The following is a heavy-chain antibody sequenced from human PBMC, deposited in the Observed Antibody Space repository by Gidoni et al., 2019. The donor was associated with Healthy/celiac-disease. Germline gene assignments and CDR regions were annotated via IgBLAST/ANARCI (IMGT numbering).Heavy chain of an antibody. D-gene: IGHD3-22*01. CDR2: IYYSGST. J-gene: IGHJ4*02. CDR1: GGSISSYY. CDR3: ASTRYYDSHVDY. Sequence: QVQLQESGTGLVKPSETLSLTCTVSGGSISSYYWSWIRQPPGKGLEWIGYIYYSGSTNYNPSLKSRVTISVDTSKNQFSLKLSSVTAADTAVYYCASTRYYDSHVDYWGQGTLVTVSS. V-gene: IGHV4-59*01.